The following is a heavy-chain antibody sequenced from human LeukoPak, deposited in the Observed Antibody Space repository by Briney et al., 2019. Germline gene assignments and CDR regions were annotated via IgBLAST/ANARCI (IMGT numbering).Heavy chain of an antibody. J-gene: IGHJ4*02. D-gene: IGHD3-22*01. Sequence: GRSVRPSCAASGFTFDDYAMHWVRQAPGKGLEWVSGISWNSGSIGYADSVKGRFTISRDNAKNSLYLQMNSLRAEDTALYYCAKDKDSSGYNFDYWGQGTLVTVSS. CDR3: AKDKDSSGYNFDY. CDR2: ISWNSGSI. CDR1: GFTFDDYA. V-gene: IGHV3-9*01.